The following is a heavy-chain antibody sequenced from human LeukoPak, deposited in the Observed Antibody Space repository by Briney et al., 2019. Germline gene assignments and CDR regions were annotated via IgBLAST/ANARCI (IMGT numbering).Heavy chain of an antibody. J-gene: IGHJ5*02. CDR2: IYYSGST. D-gene: IGHD4-17*01. CDR3: AGGGPDYGHNWFDP. CDR1: GGSISSGDYY. Sequence: KPSQTLSLTCTVSGGSISSGDYYWSWIRQPPGKGLEWIGYIYYSGSTYYNPSLKSRVTISVDTSKNQFSLKLSSVTAADTAVYYCAGGGPDYGHNWFDPWGQGTLVTVSS. V-gene: IGHV4-30-4*01.